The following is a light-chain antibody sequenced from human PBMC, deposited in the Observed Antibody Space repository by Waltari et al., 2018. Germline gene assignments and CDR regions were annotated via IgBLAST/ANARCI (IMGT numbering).Light chain of an antibody. J-gene: IGKJ4*01. CDR2: KVS. CDR1: QSLVHTDGNTY. V-gene: IGKV2-30*02. Sequence: DVVMTQSPLSLPVTLGQPASIPCSSSQSLVHTDGNTYLNWFQQRPGQSPRRLIYKVSKRDSGVPDRFSGSGSGTDFTLEISKVEAEDVGVYYCMQGTHWPLTVGGGTKVEIK. CDR3: MQGTHWPLT.